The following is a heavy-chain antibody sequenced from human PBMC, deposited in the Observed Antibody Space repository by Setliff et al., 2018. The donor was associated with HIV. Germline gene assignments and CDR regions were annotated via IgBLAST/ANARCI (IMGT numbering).Heavy chain of an antibody. CDR3: VETDYTSSWSPDAFHI. Sequence: SETLSLTCTVSGGSISSHCWSWIRQSPGKALEWIGYIYSSGSIIYNPSLKSRVTMSVDTSKNQFSLNLSSVTAADTALYYCVETDYTSSWSPDAFHIWGQGTMVTVSS. CDR1: GGSISSHC. J-gene: IGHJ3*02. V-gene: IGHV4-4*08. CDR2: IYSSGSI. D-gene: IGHD6-13*01.